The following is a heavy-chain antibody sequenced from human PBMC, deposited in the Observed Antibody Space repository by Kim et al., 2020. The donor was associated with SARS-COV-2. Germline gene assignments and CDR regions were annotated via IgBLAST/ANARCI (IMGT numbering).Heavy chain of an antibody. CDR3: ARVKPSYRAILGVVIRSLDY. J-gene: IGHJ4*01. D-gene: IGHD3-3*01. CDR1: GLTFSSSD. CDR2: ISSSGRTI. Sequence: GGSLRLSCAASGLTFSSSDMNWVRQAPGKGLEWVSYISSSGRTIYYADSVKGRFTISRDNAKNSLYLQMNSLRAEDTAVYYCARVKPSYRAILGVVIRSLDYWGQGTLVTVSS. V-gene: IGHV3-48*03.